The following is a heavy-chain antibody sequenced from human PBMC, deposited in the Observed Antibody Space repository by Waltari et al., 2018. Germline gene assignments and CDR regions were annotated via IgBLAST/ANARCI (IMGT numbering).Heavy chain of an antibody. CDR3: TRRHRSSASGSYNHDF. Sequence: EVQLVESGGGSVQPGGSLRLSCVVSGFTFSNFRLDWVRPVPGKGLVGVAVINSEGGATSTADSVRGRFSVSRDNAKNTLYLDMKSLGVDDSAIYYCTRRHRSSASGSYNHDFWGQGSPVIVSP. CDR2: INSEGGAT. J-gene: IGHJ4*02. D-gene: IGHD3-10*01. V-gene: IGHV3-74*01. CDR1: GFTFSNFR.